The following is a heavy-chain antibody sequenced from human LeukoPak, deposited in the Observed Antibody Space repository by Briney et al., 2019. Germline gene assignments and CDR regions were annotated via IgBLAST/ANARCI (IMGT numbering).Heavy chain of an antibody. Sequence: SETLSLTCTVSGGSISSGGYYWSWLRQHPGKGLEWIGYIYYSGSTYYNPSLKSRVTISVDTSKNQFSLKLSSVTAADTAVYYCASLYSGSHLFDYWGEGTLVTVSS. CDR1: GGSISSGGYY. V-gene: IGHV4-31*03. CDR2: IYYSGST. D-gene: IGHD3-10*01. J-gene: IGHJ4*02. CDR3: ASLYSGSHLFDY.